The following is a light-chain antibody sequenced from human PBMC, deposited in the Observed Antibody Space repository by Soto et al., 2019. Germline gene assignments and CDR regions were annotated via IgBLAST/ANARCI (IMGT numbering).Light chain of an antibody. V-gene: IGKV3D-20*01. CDR3: QQYGSSPLT. CDR1: QSVSSIY. J-gene: IGKJ4*01. CDR2: DAS. Sequence: EIVLTQSTATLSLSPGERATLSCGASQSVSSIYLAWYQQKPGLAPRLLIYDASSRATGIPDRFSGSGSGTDFTLTISRLEPEEFAVYYCQQYGSSPLTFGGGNKVEIK.